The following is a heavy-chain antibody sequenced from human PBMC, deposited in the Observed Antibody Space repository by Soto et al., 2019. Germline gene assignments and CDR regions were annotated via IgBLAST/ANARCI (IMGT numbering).Heavy chain of an antibody. CDR1: GFTFSSYW. Sequence: EVQLVESGGGLVQPGGSLRLSCAASGFTFSSYWMSWVRQAPGKGLEWVANIKQDGSEKYYVDSVKGRFTISRDNAKNSLYLQMNSLRAEDTAVYYCARDWVNTIFGVVNDAFDLGPRDNGHRLF. CDR2: IKQDGSEK. J-gene: IGHJ3*01. V-gene: IGHV3-7*01. CDR3: ARDWVNTIFGVVNDAFD. D-gene: IGHD3-3*01.